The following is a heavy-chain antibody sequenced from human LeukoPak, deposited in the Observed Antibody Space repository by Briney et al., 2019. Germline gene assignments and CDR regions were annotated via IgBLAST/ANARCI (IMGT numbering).Heavy chain of an antibody. J-gene: IGHJ4*02. Sequence: GGSLRLSCAASGFTFSSYAMSWVRQAPGKGLEWVSAISGSGGSTYYADSVKGRFTISRDNSKNTLYLQMNSLRAEDTAVYYCAKDPEIIAVAYDPQFDYWGQGTLVTVSS. V-gene: IGHV3-23*01. D-gene: IGHD6-19*01. CDR3: AKDPEIIAVAYDPQFDY. CDR2: ISGSGGST. CDR1: GFTFSSYA.